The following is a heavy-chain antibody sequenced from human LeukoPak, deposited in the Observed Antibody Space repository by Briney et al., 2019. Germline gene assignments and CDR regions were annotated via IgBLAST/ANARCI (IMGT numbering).Heavy chain of an antibody. CDR1: GFTFSTYV. CDR3: ARDAPPLGMDV. V-gene: IGHV3-30*04. J-gene: IGHJ6*04. CDR2: ISNDGSTK. Sequence: GGSLSLSCAASGFTFSTYVMHWVRQAPGKGLECVAVISNDGSTKYYADSVKGRFTVSRDNSKNTVYLQMNSLRAEDTAEYYCARDAPPLGMDVWGIGTTVTVSS.